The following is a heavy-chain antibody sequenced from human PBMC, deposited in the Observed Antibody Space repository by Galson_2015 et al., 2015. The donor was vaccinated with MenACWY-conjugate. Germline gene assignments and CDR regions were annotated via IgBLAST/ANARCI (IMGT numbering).Heavy chain of an antibody. CDR2: ISGSGDGT. CDR1: RFTFSSYT. D-gene: IGHD6-19*01. J-gene: IGHJ4*02. V-gene: IGHV3-23*01. Sequence: SLRLSCAASRFTFSSYTLNWVRQAPGKGLEWVSGISGSGDGTYYADSVKGRFTIFRDNSKNTVFLQMNSLRVEDTAVYYCAKDTAPIGVADFDSWGQGTLVTVSS. CDR3: AKDTAPIGVADFDS.